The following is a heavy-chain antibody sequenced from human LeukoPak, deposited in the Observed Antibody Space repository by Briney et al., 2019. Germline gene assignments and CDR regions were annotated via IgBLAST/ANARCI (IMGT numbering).Heavy chain of an antibody. CDR1: GFTFSSYG. J-gene: IGHJ3*02. Sequence: GGSLRLSCAASGFTFSSYGMHWVRQAPGKGLEWVAVISYDGSNKYYADSVKGRFTISRDNAKNSLYLQMNSLRAEDTAVYYCARGDYGDYYDAVDIWGQGTMVTVSS. D-gene: IGHD4-17*01. CDR2: ISYDGSNK. CDR3: ARGDYGDYYDAVDI. V-gene: IGHV3-30*03.